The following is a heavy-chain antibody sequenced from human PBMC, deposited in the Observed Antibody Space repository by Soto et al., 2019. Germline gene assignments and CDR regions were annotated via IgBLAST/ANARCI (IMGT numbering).Heavy chain of an antibody. CDR2: INPSGGST. CDR3: AREMSSGYYYYYYYGMDV. CDR1: GYTFTSYY. V-gene: IGHV1-46*01. Sequence: EASLKVSCKASGYTFTSYYMHWVRQAPGQGLEWMGIINPSGGSTSYAQKFQGRVTMTRDTSTSTVYMELSSLRSEDTAVYYCAREMSSGYYYYYYYGMDVWGQGTTVTVSS. J-gene: IGHJ6*02. D-gene: IGHD3-22*01.